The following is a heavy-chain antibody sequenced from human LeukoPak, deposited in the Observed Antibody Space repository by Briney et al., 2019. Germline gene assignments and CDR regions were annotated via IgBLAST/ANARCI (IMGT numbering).Heavy chain of an antibody. CDR3: ARSTGFWSGYPTRLYYFDY. J-gene: IGHJ4*02. CDR1: GGSFSGSY. Sequence: SETLSLTCAVYGGSFSGSYCSWIRQPPGKGLEWIGEINHSGSTNYNPSLKSRVTISVDPSKNQFSLKVSSVTAADTAVYYCARSTGFWSGYPTRLYYFDYWGQETLVTVSS. D-gene: IGHD3-3*01. V-gene: IGHV4-34*01. CDR2: INHSGST.